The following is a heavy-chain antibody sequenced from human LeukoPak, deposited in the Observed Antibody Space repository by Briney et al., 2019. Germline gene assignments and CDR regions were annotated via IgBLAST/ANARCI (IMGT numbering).Heavy chain of an antibody. CDR3: AKGYYGSGSYGWFDP. V-gene: IGHV3-23*01. CDR2: ISGSGDRA. D-gene: IGHD3-10*01. CDR1: GGSIINNNYY. J-gene: IGHJ5*02. Sequence: HPSETLSLTCTVSGGSIINNNYYWGWVRQAPGKGLEWVSAISGSGDRAYHADSVKGRFTISRDNSKNTLYLQMNSLRAEDTAVYYCAKGYYGSGSYGWFDPWGQGTLVTVSS.